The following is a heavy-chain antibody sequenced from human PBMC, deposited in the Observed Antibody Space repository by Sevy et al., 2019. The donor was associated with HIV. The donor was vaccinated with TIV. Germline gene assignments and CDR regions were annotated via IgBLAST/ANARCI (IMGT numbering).Heavy chain of an antibody. CDR1: GYTFTDYY. D-gene: IGHD2-8*01. CDR2: INPKSSGT. J-gene: IGHJ3*02. Sequence: ATVKVSCKASGYTFTDYYMFWVRQAPRQGLERMGRINPKSSGTNYAQKFQGRVTMTRDTSITTAYMELSRLTSDDPAVFYCARGGGEGKMDDAFDIWGQGTMVTVSS. V-gene: IGHV1-2*06. CDR3: ARGGGEGKMDDAFDI.